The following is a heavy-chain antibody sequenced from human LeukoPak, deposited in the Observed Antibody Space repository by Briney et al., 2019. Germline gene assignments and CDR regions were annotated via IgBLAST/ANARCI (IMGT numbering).Heavy chain of an antibody. V-gene: IGHV1-69*06. CDR2: ILPIFGTA. D-gene: IGHD2-2*01. Sequence: GASVNVSCKASGRTFSSYAISWVRQAAGHGREWMGGILPIFGTANYAQKFQGRVTITADKSTSTAYMELSSLRSEDTAVYYCARGRYCSSTSCYYYYYYYMDVWGKGTTVTVSS. CDR1: GRTFSSYA. J-gene: IGHJ6*03. CDR3: ARGRYCSSTSCYYYYYYYMDV.